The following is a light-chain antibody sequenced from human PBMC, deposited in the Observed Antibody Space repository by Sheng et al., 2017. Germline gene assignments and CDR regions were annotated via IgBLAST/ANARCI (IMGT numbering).Light chain of an antibody. V-gene: IGLV3-1*01. J-gene: IGLJ2*01. CDR3: QAWASSTAVV. Sequence: SNELTQPPSVSVSPGQTASITCSGDKLGDKYACWYQQKSGHSPMLVIYQDSKRPSGIPERFSGSNSGNTATLTISGTQAMDEADYYCQAWASSTAVVFGGGTRLTVL. CDR1: KLGDKY. CDR2: QDS.